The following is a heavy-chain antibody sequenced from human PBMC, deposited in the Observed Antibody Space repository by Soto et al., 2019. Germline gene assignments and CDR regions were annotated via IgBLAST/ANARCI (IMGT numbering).Heavy chain of an antibody. J-gene: IGHJ4*02. D-gene: IGHD3-22*01. V-gene: IGHV3-15*01. CDR3: TTDLFTYRTYYYGSSGFY. CDR2: IKSKTDGGTT. Sequence: GGSLRLSCAASGFTFSNAWMSWVRQAPGKGLEWVGRIKSKTDGGTTDYAAPVKGRFTISRDDSKNTLYLQMNSLKTEDTAVYYCTTDLFTYRTYYYGSSGFYWGQGTLVTVSS. CDR1: GFTFSNAW.